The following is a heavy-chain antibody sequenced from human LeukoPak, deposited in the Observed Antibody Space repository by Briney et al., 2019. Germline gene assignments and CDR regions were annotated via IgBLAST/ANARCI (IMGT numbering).Heavy chain of an antibody. J-gene: IGHJ4*02. V-gene: IGHV5-10-1*01. D-gene: IGHD6-19*01. CDR3: AARGVAGIAVSSADY. Sequence: ESLKISCKGSGYSFTSYWISWVRQMPGKGLEWMGRTDPSDSYTNYSPSFQGHVTISADKSISTAYLQWSSLKASDTAMYYCAARGVAGIAVSSADYWGQGTLVTVSS. CDR1: GYSFTSYW. CDR2: TDPSDSYT.